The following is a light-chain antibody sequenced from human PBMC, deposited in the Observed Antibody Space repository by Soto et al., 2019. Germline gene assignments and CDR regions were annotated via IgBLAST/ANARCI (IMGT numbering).Light chain of an antibody. J-gene: IGLJ2*01. CDR1: NSDIGGYNY. V-gene: IGLV2-14*01. CDR3: CSYTSSTTVV. Sequence: QSALTQPASVSGSPGQSITISCTGTNSDIGGYNYVSWYQQHPGKAPQLMIYAVSNRPSGVSNRFSGSKSGNTASLTISGLQAEDEADYYCCSYTSSTTVVFSGGTQLTVL. CDR2: AVS.